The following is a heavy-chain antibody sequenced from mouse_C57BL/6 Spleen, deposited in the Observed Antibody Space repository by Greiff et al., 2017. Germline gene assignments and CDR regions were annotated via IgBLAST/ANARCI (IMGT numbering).Heavy chain of an antibody. V-gene: IGHV3-6*01. CDR2: ISYDGSN. D-gene: IGHD2-10*01. J-gene: IGHJ2*01. CDR3: ASYPSYGNYFDY. CDR1: GYSITSGYY. Sequence: DVKLVESGPGLVKPSPSLSLTCSVTGYSITSGYYWNWIRQFPGNKLEWMGYISYDGSNNYNPSLKNRISITRDTSKNQFFLKLNSVTTEDTATYYCASYPSYGNYFDYWGQGTTLTVSS.